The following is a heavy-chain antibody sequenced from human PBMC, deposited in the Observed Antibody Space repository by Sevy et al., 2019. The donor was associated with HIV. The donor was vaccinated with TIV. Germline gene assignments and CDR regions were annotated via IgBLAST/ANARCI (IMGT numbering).Heavy chain of an antibody. CDR1: GFTFGDYA. Sequence: GGSLRLSCTASGFTFGDYAMSWFRQAPGKGLEWVGFIRSKAYGGTTEYAASVKGRFTISRDDSKSIDYLQMISLKTEDTGVYYCTRGISSSSWYIVMGYYYYGMDVWGQGTTVTVSS. V-gene: IGHV3-49*03. J-gene: IGHJ6*02. CDR2: IRSKAYGGTT. CDR3: TRGISSSSWYIVMGYYYYGMDV. D-gene: IGHD6-13*01.